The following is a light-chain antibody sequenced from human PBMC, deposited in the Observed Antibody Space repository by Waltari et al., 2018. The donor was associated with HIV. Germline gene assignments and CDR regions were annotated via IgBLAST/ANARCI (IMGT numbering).Light chain of an antibody. V-gene: IGKV1-5*03. CDR1: QSINSW. CDR2: KAS. Sequence: DIQMTQSPSTLSASIGHRVTITCRANQSINSWLAWYQQKPGKPPKLLVYKASTLHSRVPSRVVGSGSGTDFSLTISGLRSDDFATFYCQQYNSYPWTFGQGTKVEL. J-gene: IGKJ1*01. CDR3: QQYNSYPWT.